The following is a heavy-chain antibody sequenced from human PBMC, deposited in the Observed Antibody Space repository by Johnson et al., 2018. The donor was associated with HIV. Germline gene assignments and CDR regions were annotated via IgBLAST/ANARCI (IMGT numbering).Heavy chain of an antibody. CDR3: GRAFRCH. CDR2: ISYDGSNK. V-gene: IGHV3-30-3*01. J-gene: IGHJ3*01. CDR1: GFTFSSYA. D-gene: IGHD4/OR15-4a*01. Sequence: QVQLVESGGGVVQPGRSLRLSCAASGFTFSSYAMHWVRQAPGKGLEWVAVISYDGSNKYYVDSVKGRFTISRDNAMYSLYLKMNRMRAEDKAVYYCGRAFRCHWGQGTMVTVSS.